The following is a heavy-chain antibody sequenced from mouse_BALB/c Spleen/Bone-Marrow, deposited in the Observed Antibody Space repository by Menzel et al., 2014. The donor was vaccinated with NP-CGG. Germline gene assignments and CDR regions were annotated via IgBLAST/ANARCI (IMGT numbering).Heavy chain of an antibody. D-gene: IGHD1-2*01. J-gene: IGHJ1*01. V-gene: IGHV4-1*02. Sequence: EVQLQQSGGGLVQPGGSLKLSCAASGFGFSRYWMTWVRQAPGRGLEWIGEINPDSRTINYTPSLKDKFIISRDNAKNTLYLQMSKVRSEDTALYYCARPGYYGYQDVWGAGTTVTVSS. CDR3: ARPGYYGYQDV. CDR1: GFGFSRYW. CDR2: INPDSRTI.